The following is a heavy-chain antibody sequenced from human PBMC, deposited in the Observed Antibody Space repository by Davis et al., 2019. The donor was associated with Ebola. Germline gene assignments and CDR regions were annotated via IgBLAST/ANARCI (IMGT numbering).Heavy chain of an antibody. V-gene: IGHV6-1*01. CDR3: VRGWGRSGLDV. J-gene: IGHJ6*02. Sequence: HSQTLSLTCAISGDSVFGKNGAWNWIRQSPSCGLHWLGRTYYTSKWHNDYGESVKSRISINPDTSKNQLSLQLNSVTPEDAAVYYCVRGWGRSGLDVWGQGTTVTVSS. D-gene: IGHD3-16*01. CDR1: GDSVFGKNGA. CDR2: TYYTSKWHN.